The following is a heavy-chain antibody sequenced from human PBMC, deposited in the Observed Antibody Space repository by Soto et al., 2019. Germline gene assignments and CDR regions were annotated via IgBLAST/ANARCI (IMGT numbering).Heavy chain of an antibody. CDR1: GFTFSSYG. V-gene: IGHV3-30*03. J-gene: IGHJ4*02. Sequence: QVQLVESGGGVVQPGRSLRLSCAASGFTFSSYGMHWVRQAPGKGLEWVAVISYDGSNKYYADSVKGRFTISRDNSKNTLYLQMNSLRAEDTAVYYCAGGYSGYDYRVLGRYCGQVTLVTVSS. D-gene: IGHD5-12*01. CDR2: ISYDGSNK. CDR3: AGGYSGYDYRVLGRY.